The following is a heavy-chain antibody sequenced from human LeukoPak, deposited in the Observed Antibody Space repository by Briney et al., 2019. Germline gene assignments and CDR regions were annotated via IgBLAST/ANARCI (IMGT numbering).Heavy chain of an antibody. Sequence: SETLSRTCTVSGGSISSYYWSWIRQPPGKGLEWIVYIYYSGSTNYNPSLKSRVPISVNTSNTKFALKLSSVAPADTAVYDCARHRGGYYDYLDYWGQGTLVTASS. CDR3: ARHRGGYYDYLDY. V-gene: IGHV4-59*08. D-gene: IGHD3-3*01. CDR2: IYYSGST. CDR1: GGSISSYY. J-gene: IGHJ4*02.